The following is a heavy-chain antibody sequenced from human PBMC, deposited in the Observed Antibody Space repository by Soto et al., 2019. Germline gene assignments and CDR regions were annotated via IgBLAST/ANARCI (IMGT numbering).Heavy chain of an antibody. V-gene: IGHV4-4*02. CDR3: ARPILDSSSYGMDV. D-gene: IGHD6-6*01. CDR2: IHHSGTT. J-gene: IGHJ6*02. CDR1: GGSITSHSW. Sequence: SETLSLTCAVSGGSITSHSWWSWVRQPPGKGLEWIGEIHHSGTTNYNPSLKSRVTISVDTSKDQFSLKLSSVTAADTAVYYCARPILDSSSYGMDVWGQGTTVTVSS.